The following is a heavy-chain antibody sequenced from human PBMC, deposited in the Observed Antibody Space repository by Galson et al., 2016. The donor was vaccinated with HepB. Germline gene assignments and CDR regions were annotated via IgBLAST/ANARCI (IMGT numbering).Heavy chain of an antibody. D-gene: IGHD3/OR15-3a*01. J-gene: IGHJ4*02. Sequence: CAASGFTFSTYPMGWVRQAPGKGPEWVSGINAGGNNRYYSDSVKGRFAISRDNSKNTLYLQLDNLRGEDTAVYYCVKYVGLDGFDYWGQGTLVIVSS. V-gene: IGHV3-23*01. CDR1: GFTFSTYP. CDR2: INAGGNNR. CDR3: VKYVGLDGFDY.